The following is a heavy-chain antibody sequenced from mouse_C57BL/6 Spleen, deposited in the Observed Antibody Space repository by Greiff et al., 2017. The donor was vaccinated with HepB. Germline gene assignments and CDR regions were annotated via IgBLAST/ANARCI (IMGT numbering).Heavy chain of an antibody. V-gene: IGHV1-53*01. CDR2: INPSNGGT. CDR3: AREGAGKENWYFDV. D-gene: IGHD3-3*01. CDR1: GYTFTSYW. J-gene: IGHJ1*03. Sequence: QVQLQQPGPELVKPGASVKLSCKASGYTFTSYWMHWVKQRPGQGLEWIGNINPSNGGTNYNEKFKSKATLTVDKSSSTAYMQLSSLTSEDSAVYYCAREGAGKENWYFDVWGTGTTVTVSS.